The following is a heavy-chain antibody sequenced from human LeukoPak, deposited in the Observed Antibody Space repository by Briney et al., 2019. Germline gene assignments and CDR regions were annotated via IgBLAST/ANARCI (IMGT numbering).Heavy chain of an antibody. CDR3: AKSEGIRDYYDSSGYYYDY. V-gene: IGHV3-23*01. D-gene: IGHD3-22*01. J-gene: IGHJ4*02. CDR2: ISGSGGST. Sequence: GGPLRLSCAASGFTFSSYAMSWVRQAPGKGLEWVSAISGSGGSTYYADSVKGRFTISRDNSKNTLYLQMNSLRAEDTAVYYCAKSEGIRDYYDSSGYYYDYWGQGTLVTVSS. CDR1: GFTFSSYA.